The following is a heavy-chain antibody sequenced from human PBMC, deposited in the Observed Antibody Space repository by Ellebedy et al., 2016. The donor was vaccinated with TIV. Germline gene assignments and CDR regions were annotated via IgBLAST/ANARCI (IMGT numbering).Heavy chain of an antibody. Sequence: SVKVSCXASGGTFSSYAISWVRQAPGQGLEWMGGIIPIFGTANYAQKFQGRVTITADESTSTAYMELSSLRSEDTAVYYCARVPVRGQLVQNDAFDIWGQGTMVTVSS. J-gene: IGHJ3*02. CDR1: GGTFSSYA. D-gene: IGHD6-6*01. V-gene: IGHV1-69*13. CDR2: IIPIFGTA. CDR3: ARVPVRGQLVQNDAFDI.